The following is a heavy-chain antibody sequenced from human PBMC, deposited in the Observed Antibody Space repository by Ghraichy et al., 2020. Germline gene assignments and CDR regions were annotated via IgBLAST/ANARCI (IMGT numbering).Heavy chain of an antibody. J-gene: IGHJ2*01. CDR1: GGSISSSTYY. Sequence: ESLNISCTVSGGSISSSTYYWGWIRPPPGEGLEWIGNIYYSGSTYYNPSLKSRVTISVDTSKNQFSLKLTSVTAADTAVYYCARRGGSYLNWYFDLWGRGPLVTVSS. CDR3: ARRGGSYLNWYFDL. D-gene: IGHD1-26*01. V-gene: IGHV4-39*01. CDR2: IYYSGST.